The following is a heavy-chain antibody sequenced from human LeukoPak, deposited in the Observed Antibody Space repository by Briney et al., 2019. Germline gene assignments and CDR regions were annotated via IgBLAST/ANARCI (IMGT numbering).Heavy chain of an antibody. CDR2: SRNKANSYTT. J-gene: IGHJ4*02. Sequence: GGSLRLSCAASGFTFSDHYMDWVRQAPGKGLEWVGRSRNKANSYTTEYAASVKGRFTISRDDSKNSVYLQMNSLKTEDTAVYYCTTSDSSGYPVEWGQGTLVTVSS. D-gene: IGHD3-22*01. CDR3: TTSDSSGYPVE. V-gene: IGHV3-72*01. CDR1: GFTFSDHY.